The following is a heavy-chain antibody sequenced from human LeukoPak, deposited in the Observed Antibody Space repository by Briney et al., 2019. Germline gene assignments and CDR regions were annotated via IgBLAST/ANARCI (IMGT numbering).Heavy chain of an antibody. CDR1: GLTFSDYY. V-gene: IGHV3-11*06. J-gene: IGHJ5*02. CDR2: ISSTSSHT. Sequence: GGSLRLSCAASGLTFSDYYMSWIRQAPGRGLEWVSYISSTSSHTNYADSVKGRFTISRDNAKNSLYLQMNSLRAEDTAVYYCARDPTQQRTINWFDPWGQGTLVTVSS. CDR3: ARDPTQQRTINWFDP. D-gene: IGHD6-25*01.